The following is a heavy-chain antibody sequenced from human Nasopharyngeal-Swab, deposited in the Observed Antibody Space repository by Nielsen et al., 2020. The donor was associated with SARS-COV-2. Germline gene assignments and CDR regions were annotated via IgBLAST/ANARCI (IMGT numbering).Heavy chain of an antibody. J-gene: IGHJ6*02. CDR3: ARERLAAADRYGMDV. CDR2: INAGNGNT. Sequence: ASVKVSCKASGYTFTSYAMHWVRQAPGQRLEWMGWINAGNGNTKYSQKFQGRVTITRDTSASTAYMELSSLRSEDTAVCYCARERLAAADRYGMDVWGQGTTVTVSS. CDR1: GYTFTSYA. V-gene: IGHV1-3*01. D-gene: IGHD6-13*01.